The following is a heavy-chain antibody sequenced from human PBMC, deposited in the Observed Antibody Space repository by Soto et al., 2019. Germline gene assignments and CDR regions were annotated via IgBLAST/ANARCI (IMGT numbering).Heavy chain of an antibody. CDR1: GDSVSSNSGA. CDR3: ARLIGNSWLDS. J-gene: IGHJ5*01. V-gene: IGHV6-1*01. CDR2: TYYRSKWYN. Sequence: PSQTLSLTCVISGDSVSSNSGAWSWIRQSPSRGLEWLGRTYYRSKWYNDYAVSVKSRITINPDTSNNQLSLQLNSVTPDDTAVYYCARLIGNSWLDSWGQGTLVTVSS. D-gene: IGHD3-16*01.